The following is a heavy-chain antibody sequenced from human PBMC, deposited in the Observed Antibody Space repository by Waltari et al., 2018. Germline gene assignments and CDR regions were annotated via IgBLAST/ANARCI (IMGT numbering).Heavy chain of an antibody. D-gene: IGHD1-26*01. CDR2: IIPIFGTA. V-gene: IGHV1-69*01. CDR1: GGTFSSYA. CDR3: ARATGGGSSGGAPNWFDP. J-gene: IGHJ5*02. Sequence: QVQLVQSGAEVKKPGSSVKVSCKASGGTFSSYAISWVRQAPGQGLEWMGGIIPIFGTANYAQKFQGRVTITADESTSTAYMELSSLRSEDTAVYHCARATGGGSSGGAPNWFDPWGQGTLVTVSS.